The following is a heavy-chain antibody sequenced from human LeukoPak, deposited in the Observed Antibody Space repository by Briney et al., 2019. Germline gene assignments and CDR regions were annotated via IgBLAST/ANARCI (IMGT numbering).Heavy chain of an antibody. Sequence: PGGSLRLSCAASGFTFSSYAMSWVRQAPGKGLEWVSAISGSGGSTYYADSVKGRFTISGDNSKNTLYLQMNSLRAEDTAVYYCAKGDMIVVVSPDYWGQGTLVTVSS. CDR3: AKGDMIVVVSPDY. CDR1: GFTFSSYA. CDR2: ISGSGGST. J-gene: IGHJ4*02. D-gene: IGHD3-22*01. V-gene: IGHV3-23*01.